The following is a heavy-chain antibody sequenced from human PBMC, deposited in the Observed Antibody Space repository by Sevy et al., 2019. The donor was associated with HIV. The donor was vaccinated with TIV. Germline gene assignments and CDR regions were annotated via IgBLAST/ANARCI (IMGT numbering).Heavy chain of an antibody. Sequence: ASGKVSCKASGFTFTSSAVQWVRQTRGQRLQWIGWIVVGSGVTNYAQSFQERVSIIGDMSTSTVYMEVTSLTSDDTAVYYCVAEDMTTFGGQFRVFDFWGQGTVVTVSS. D-gene: IGHD3-16*01. CDR3: VAEDMTTFGGQFRVFDF. V-gene: IGHV1-58*01. CDR1: GFTFTSSA. J-gene: IGHJ3*01. CDR2: IVVGSGVT.